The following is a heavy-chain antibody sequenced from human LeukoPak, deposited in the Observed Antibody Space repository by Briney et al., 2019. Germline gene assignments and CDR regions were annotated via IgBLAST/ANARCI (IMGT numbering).Heavy chain of an antibody. CDR1: GFTFSSYG. CDR3: ARDYYDSSGYPGIGY. J-gene: IGHJ4*02. D-gene: IGHD3-22*01. CDR2: IWYDGTNK. Sequence: PGGSLRLSCAASGFTFSSYGMHWVRQAPGKGLEWVAVIWYDGTNKYYADSVKGRFTISRDNSKNTLYLQMNRLRAEDTAVYYCARDYYDSSGYPGIGYWGQGTLVTVSS. V-gene: IGHV3-33*01.